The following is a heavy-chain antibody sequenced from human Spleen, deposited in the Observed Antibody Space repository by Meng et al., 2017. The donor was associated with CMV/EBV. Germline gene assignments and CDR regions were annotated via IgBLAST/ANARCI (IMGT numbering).Heavy chain of an antibody. CDR3: ARGAITIFGVSGYGMDV. CDR1: GGSFSGYY. D-gene: IGHD3-3*01. CDR2: INHSGST. J-gene: IGHJ6*02. V-gene: IGHV4-34*01. Sequence: ESLKISCAVYGGSFSGYYWSWIRQPPGKGLEWIGEINHSGSTNYNPSLKSRVTISVDTSKNQFSLKLSSVTAADTAVYYCARGAITIFGVSGYGMDVWGQGTTVTVSS.